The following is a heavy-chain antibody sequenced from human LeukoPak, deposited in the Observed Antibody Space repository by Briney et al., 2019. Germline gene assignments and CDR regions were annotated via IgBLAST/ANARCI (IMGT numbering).Heavy chain of an antibody. CDR1: GFTFSSYA. V-gene: IGHV3-23*01. CDR3: ANIYYGSGSYRSGSDY. Sequence: GGSLRLSCAASGFTFSSYAMSWVRQAPGKGLEWVSAISGSGGSTYYADSVKGRFTVSRDNSKNTLYLQMNSLRAGDTAVYYCANIYYGSGSYRSGSDYWGQGTLVTVSS. J-gene: IGHJ4*02. D-gene: IGHD3-10*01. CDR2: ISGSGGST.